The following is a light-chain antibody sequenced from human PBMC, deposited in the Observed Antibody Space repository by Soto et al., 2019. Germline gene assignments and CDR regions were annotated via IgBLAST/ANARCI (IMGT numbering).Light chain of an antibody. CDR2: GAS. J-gene: IGKJ1*01. CDR3: QQYNNWPPGT. V-gene: IGKV3-15*01. CDR1: QSVSSN. Sequence: EIVMTQSPATLSVSPGERATLSCRASQSVSSNLAWYQQKPGQAPRLLICGASTRATGIPAGFSGSGSGTEFTLTISSLQSEDFAVYYCQQYNNWPPGTFGQGTKVDIK.